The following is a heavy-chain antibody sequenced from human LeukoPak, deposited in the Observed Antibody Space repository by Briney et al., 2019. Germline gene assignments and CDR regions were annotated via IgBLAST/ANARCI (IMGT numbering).Heavy chain of an antibody. CDR1: GFTVSSNY. D-gene: IGHD1-20*01. CDR2: IYSGGTT. Sequence: GGSLRLSCAASGFTVSSNYMSWVRQAPGKGLEWVSVIYSGGTTYYANSAKGRFNIPRENSNKTTYFKMNRLGAEHRAVYYCASRPNWSVHSGGDYWGQGTLVTVSS. CDR3: ASRPNWSVHSGGDY. J-gene: IGHJ4*02. V-gene: IGHV3-66*02.